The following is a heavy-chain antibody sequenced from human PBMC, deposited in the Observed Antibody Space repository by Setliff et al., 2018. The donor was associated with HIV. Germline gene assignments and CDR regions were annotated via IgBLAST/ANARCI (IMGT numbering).Heavy chain of an antibody. CDR2: ISGYDGVP. CDR3: ARSNLLRWPLPRDFDY. V-gene: IGHV1-18*01. J-gene: IGHJ4*02. Sequence: ASVKVSCKTSGYMFKDYGISWVRQAPGQGLEWMGWISGYDGVPKFPQNMEGRVTMTTDTSTATVYMELRSLRSDDTAVYYCARSNLLRWPLPRDFDYWGQGTLVTVSS. CDR1: GYMFKDYG. D-gene: IGHD2-15*01.